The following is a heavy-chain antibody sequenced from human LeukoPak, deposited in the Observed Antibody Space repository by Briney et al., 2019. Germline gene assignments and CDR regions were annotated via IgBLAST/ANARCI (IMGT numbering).Heavy chain of an antibody. CDR1: GFNFGDYA. CDR2: IRSKAYGGTT. Sequence: GGSLRLSCTASGFNFGDYAMSWVRQAPGKGLEWVGFIRSKAYGGTTEYAASVKGRFTISRDNAENSLYLQMNSLRAEDTAVYYCARETPRRGETRDGYRWGQGTLVTVSS. D-gene: IGHD5-24*01. J-gene: IGHJ4*02. CDR3: ARETPRRGETRDGYR. V-gene: IGHV3-49*04.